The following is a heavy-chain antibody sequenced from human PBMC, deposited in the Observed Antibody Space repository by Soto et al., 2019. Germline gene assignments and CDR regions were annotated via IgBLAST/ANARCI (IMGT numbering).Heavy chain of an antibody. D-gene: IGHD6-6*01. J-gene: IGHJ3*02. CDR3: ARKVASSDDAFDI. Sequence: QLHLVQSGAEVKKPGSSVKVSCKASGGTFSRYTINWVPQAPGPGLEWLGGTIPMFGTLYYAQKFQGRLTIAADSATSTAYMELSTLRSDDTAVYYCARKVASSDDAFDIWGQGTMVTVSS. V-gene: IGHV1-69*06. CDR2: TIPMFGTL. CDR1: GGTFSRYT.